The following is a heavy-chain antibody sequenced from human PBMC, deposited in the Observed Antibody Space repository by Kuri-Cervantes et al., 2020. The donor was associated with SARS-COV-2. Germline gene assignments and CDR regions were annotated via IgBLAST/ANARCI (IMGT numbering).Heavy chain of an antibody. CDR2: ISAYNGNT. CDR1: GGDSNKYS. V-gene: IGHV1-18*01. CDR3: ARDTLRWSGAAFDI. Sequence: ASVKVSCKASGGDSNKYSITWVRQAPGQGLEWMGWISAYNGNTNYAQKLQGRVTMTTDTSTSTAYMELRSLRSDDTAVYYCARDTLRWSGAAFDIWGQGPMVTVSS. J-gene: IGHJ3*02. D-gene: IGHD4-23*01.